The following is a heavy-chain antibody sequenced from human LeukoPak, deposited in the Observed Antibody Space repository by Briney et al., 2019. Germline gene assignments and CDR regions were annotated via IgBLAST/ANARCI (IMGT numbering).Heavy chain of an antibody. CDR3: ARHGYYRGWFDP. D-gene: IGHD3-22*01. Sequence: SETLSLTCTVSGGSISSYYWSWIRQPPGKGLEWIGYIYYSGSTNYNPSLKSRVTISVDTSKNQFSLKLSSVTAADTAVYYCARHGYYRGWFDPWGQGTLVTVSS. CDR1: GGSISSYY. V-gene: IGHV4-59*01. CDR2: IYYSGST. J-gene: IGHJ5*02.